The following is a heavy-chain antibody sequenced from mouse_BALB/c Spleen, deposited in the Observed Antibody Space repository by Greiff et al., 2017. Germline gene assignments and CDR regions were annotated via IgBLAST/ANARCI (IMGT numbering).Heavy chain of an antibody. J-gene: IGHJ2*01. CDR3: ARAHYYRYETYFDY. CDR2: IRNKANGYTT. V-gene: IGHV7-3*02. D-gene: IGHD2-14*01. Sequence: EVKVVESGGGLVQPGGSLRLSCATSGFTFTDYYMSWVRQPPGKALEWLGFIRNKANGYTTEYSASVKGRFTISRDNSQSILYLQMNTLRAEDSATYYCARAHYYRYETYFDYWGQGTTLTVSS. CDR1: GFTFTDYY.